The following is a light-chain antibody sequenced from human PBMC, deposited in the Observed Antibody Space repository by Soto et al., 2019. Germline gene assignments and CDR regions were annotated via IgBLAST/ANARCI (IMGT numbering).Light chain of an antibody. J-gene: IGKJ1*01. Sequence: DIAMTQSPDSLAVSLGERATINCKSSQSGLYRSDNKNYLAWYQQKPGQPPKLLIYWASTRESGVPDRFSGSGSGTDFTLTISSLQAEDVAVYYCQQYYSTPWTFGQGTKVEIK. CDR3: QQYYSTPWT. CDR2: WAS. V-gene: IGKV4-1*01. CDR1: QSGLYRSDNKNY.